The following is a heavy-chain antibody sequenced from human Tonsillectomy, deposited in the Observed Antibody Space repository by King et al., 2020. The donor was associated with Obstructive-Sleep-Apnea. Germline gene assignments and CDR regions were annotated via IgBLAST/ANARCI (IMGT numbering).Heavy chain of an antibody. V-gene: IGHV4-59*01. Sequence: QLQESAPGLVKPSETLSLTCTVSGGSISSYYWSWIRQPPGKGLEWIGYIYYSGSTNYNPSLKSRVTISVDTSKNQFSLKLSSVTAADTAVYYCARARWELKYPLDYWGQGTLVTVSS. D-gene: IGHD1-26*01. CDR2: IYYSGST. J-gene: IGHJ4*02. CDR3: ARARWELKYPLDY. CDR1: GGSISSYY.